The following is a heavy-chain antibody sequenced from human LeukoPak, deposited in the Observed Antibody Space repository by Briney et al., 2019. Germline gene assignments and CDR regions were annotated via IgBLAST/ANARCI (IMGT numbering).Heavy chain of an antibody. V-gene: IGHV4-59*08. Sequence: SETLSLTCTVSGGSNYWSWIRRPPGRGLEGIGYIHYSGSTSYHPSLKSRATISIDTSKNQFSLKLNSVTAADTAVYYCARHTAEKYNWFDRWGQGTLVTVSS. J-gene: IGHJ5*02. CDR1: GGSNY. CDR3: ARHTAEKYNWFDR. CDR2: IHYSGST. D-gene: IGHD5-24*01.